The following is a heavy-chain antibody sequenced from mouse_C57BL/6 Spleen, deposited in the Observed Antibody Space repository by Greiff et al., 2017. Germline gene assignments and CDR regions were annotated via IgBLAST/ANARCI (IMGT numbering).Heavy chain of an antibody. D-gene: IGHD1-1*01. CDR3: ARDLYGSSSYFDY. J-gene: IGHJ2*01. CDR1: GFTFSDYY. CDR2: INYDGSST. V-gene: IGHV5-16*01. Sequence: EVMLVESEGGLVQPGSSMKLSCTASGFTFSDYYMAWVRQVPEKGLEWVANINYDGSSTYYLDSLKSRFIISRDNAKNILYLQMSSLKSEDTATYYCARDLYGSSSYFDYWGQGTTLTVSS.